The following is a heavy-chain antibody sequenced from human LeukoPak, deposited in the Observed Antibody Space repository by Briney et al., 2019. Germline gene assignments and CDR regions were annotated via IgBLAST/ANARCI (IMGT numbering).Heavy chain of an antibody. J-gene: IGHJ3*01. D-gene: IGHD1-26*01. CDR2: ISWDGRNM. CDR3: IKDMGFDLLKDAFDL. Sequence: TGGSLRLSCAAAGFSLDDYAMRWVRQAPGQGLEWVSSISWDGRNMAYAASVKGRFTISRDNAQNSLYLQMYSLKIEDTAFYYGIKDMGFDLLKDAFDLWGQGMLLTVSS. CDR1: GFSLDDYA. V-gene: IGHV3-9*01.